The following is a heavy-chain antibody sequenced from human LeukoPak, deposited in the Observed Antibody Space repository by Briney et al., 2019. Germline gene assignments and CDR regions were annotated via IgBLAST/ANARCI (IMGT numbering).Heavy chain of an antibody. V-gene: IGHV3-21*01. D-gene: IGHD2-2*01. J-gene: IGHJ6*02. Sequence: KLGGSLRLSCAASGFTFSSYSMNWVRQAPGKGLEWVSSISSSSSYIYYADSVKGRFTISRDNAKNSLYLQMNSLRAEDTAVYYCARDVSAAAGARYYYYGMDVWGQGSTVTVSS. CDR2: ISSSSSYI. CDR1: GFTFSSYS. CDR3: ARDVSAAAGARYYYYGMDV.